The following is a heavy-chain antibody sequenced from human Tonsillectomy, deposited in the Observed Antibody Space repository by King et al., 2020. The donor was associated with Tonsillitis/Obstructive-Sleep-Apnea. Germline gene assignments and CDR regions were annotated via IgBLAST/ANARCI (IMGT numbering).Heavy chain of an antibody. CDR2: ISYDGRDK. Sequence: VQLVESGGGVVQPGRSLRLSCAASGFTFSSYPMHWVRQAPGKGLEWVAVISYDGRDKYYADSVKGRFTISRDNSKNTLYLQMNSLRDEDTAVYHCARDLGGASGYWGQGTLVIVSS. J-gene: IGHJ4*02. CDR1: GFTFSSYP. D-gene: IGHD3-16*01. V-gene: IGHV3-30*04. CDR3: ARDLGGASGY.